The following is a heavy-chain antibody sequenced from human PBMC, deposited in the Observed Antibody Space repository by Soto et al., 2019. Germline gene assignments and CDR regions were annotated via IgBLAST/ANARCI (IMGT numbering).Heavy chain of an antibody. CDR3: ARDFYGDPPNYYYYGMDV. V-gene: IGHV1-18*01. D-gene: IGHD4-17*01. Sequence: QVQLVQSGAEVKKPGASVKVSCKASGYTFTSYGISWVRQAPGQGLEWMGWISAYNGNTNYAQKLQGRVTMTTDTSTSTAYMERRSLRSDDTAVYYCARDFYGDPPNYYYYGMDVWGQGTTVTVSS. CDR2: ISAYNGNT. J-gene: IGHJ6*02. CDR1: GYTFTSYG.